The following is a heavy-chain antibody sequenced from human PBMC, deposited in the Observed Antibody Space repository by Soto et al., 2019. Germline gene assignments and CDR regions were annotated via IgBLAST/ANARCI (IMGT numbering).Heavy chain of an antibody. D-gene: IGHD3-10*01. CDR2: IYYSGRT. CDR3: AKYFSPMRRAVIPAYEFLL. CDR1: GGFISSTSHY. Sequence: AETLSLTCTASGGFISSTSHYWAWIRKPPGKGLEWIGSIYYSGRTYYNPSLKSRVTISVDTSMYLLSLKLSSVTAAEPSVDYCAKYFSPMRRAVIPAYEFLLWVRGNLIAVS. V-gene: IGHV4-39*01. J-gene: IGHJ2*01.